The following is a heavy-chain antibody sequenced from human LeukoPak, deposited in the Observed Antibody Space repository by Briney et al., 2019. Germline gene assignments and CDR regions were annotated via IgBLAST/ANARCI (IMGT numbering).Heavy chain of an antibody. Sequence: GGPLRLSCAASGFSFSKYAMHWVRQAPGMGLEWVAVISFDETKKYYADSVKGRFTISRDNSNNTLFLQMNSLKTEDTAVYFCARMKVIKGASLDYWGQGSLVTVSS. CDR2: ISFDETKK. V-gene: IGHV3-30-3*01. CDR1: GFSFSKYA. J-gene: IGHJ4*02. D-gene: IGHD2/OR15-2a*01. CDR3: ARMKVIKGASLDY.